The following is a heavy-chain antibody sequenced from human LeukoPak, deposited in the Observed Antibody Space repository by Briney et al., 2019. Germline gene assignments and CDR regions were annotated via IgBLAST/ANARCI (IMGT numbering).Heavy chain of an antibody. CDR1: GGSISSGDYY. V-gene: IGHV4-30-4*08. J-gene: IGHJ3*02. CDR2: IYYSGST. CDR3: DTHSSGYDSGNDAFDI. D-gene: IGHD3-22*01. Sequence: SETLSLTCTVCGGSISSGDYYWRWIRQPPGKGLEWIGYIYYSGSTYYNPSLKSRVTISVDTSKDRFSVKLSSVTTSSTAVYYGDTHSSGYDSGNDAFDISGPGTMVTVSS.